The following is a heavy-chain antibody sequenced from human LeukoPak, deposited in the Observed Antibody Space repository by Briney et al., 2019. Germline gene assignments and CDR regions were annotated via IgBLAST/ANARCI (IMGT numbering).Heavy chain of an antibody. CDR1: GGSISSYY. Sequence: SETLSLTCTVSGGSISSYYWSWIRQPPGRGLEGLWYIYYSGSTNHNTSLKGRVPLSVDKPQNLFSLKIGSVTAGDTALFLCARGPGLRYCSRTSCDDTRFDPWGQGTLVTVSS. J-gene: IGHJ5*02. CDR2: IYYSGST. D-gene: IGHD2-2*01. V-gene: IGHV4-59*01. CDR3: ARGPGLRYCSRTSCDDTRFDP.